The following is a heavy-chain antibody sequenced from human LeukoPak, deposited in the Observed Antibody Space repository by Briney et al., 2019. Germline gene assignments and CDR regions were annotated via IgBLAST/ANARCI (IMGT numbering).Heavy chain of an antibody. CDR3: ARGYYDFWSGYYENWFDP. Sequence: SETLSLTCTVSGGSISSSIYYWGWIRQPPGKGLEWIGSIYYSGSTYHNPSLKSRATISVDTSKNQFSLKLSSVTAADTAVYYCARGYYDFWSGYYENWFDPWGQGTLVTVSS. CDR1: GGSISSSIYY. CDR2: IYYSGST. J-gene: IGHJ5*02. V-gene: IGHV4-39*07. D-gene: IGHD3-3*01.